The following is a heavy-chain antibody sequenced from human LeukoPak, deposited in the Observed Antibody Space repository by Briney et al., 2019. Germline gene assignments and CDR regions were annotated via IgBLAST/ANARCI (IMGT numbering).Heavy chain of an antibody. CDR2: ISSSSSYI. Sequence: GGSLRLSCAASGFTVSSYSMNWVRQTPGEGLEWVSSISSSSSYIYYADSVKGRFTISRDNSKNTLYLQMNSLRAEDTAVYYCASEYYYDSSGYYLESGAFDIWGQGTMVTVSS. CDR1: GFTVSSYS. V-gene: IGHV3-21*01. CDR3: ASEYYYDSSGYYLESGAFDI. D-gene: IGHD3-22*01. J-gene: IGHJ3*02.